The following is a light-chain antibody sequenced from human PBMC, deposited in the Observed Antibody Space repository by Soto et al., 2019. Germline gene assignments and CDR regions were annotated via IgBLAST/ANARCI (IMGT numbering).Light chain of an antibody. CDR3: QQYNNWHPWT. J-gene: IGKJ1*01. CDR1: QSVSSSY. CDR2: GAS. V-gene: IGKV3-15*01. Sequence: EIGLTQSPGTLSLSPGERSTLSCRASQSVSSSYLAWYQQKPGQATRLLIYGASSRANGIPARFSGSGSGTEFTLTLRSLQSEDFAIYYCQQYNNWHPWTFGQGTKVDI.